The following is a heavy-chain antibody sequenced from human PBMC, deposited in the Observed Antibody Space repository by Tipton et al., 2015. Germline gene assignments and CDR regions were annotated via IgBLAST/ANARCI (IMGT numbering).Heavy chain of an antibody. J-gene: IGHJ4*02. CDR3: ARGSGSGLVDS. CDR1: GASISTDAYY. CDR2: FSDTGST. V-gene: IGHV4-31*03. D-gene: IGHD3-10*01. Sequence: TLSLTCSVSGASISTDAYYWSWVRQHPGKGLEWMAYFSDTGSTYYNPSLKSRVTISVDTSKNQFSLKLSSVTAADTAVYYCARGSGSGLVDSWGQGTLVTVSS.